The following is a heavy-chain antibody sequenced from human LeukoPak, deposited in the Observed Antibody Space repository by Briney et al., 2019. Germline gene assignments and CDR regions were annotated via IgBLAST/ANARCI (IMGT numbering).Heavy chain of an antibody. CDR3: ARDYYGSGRSDYYYMDV. D-gene: IGHD3-10*01. CDR1: GGSISSNY. J-gene: IGHJ6*03. V-gene: IGHV4-59*01. CDR2: SYYSEST. Sequence: SETLSLTCTVSGGSISSNYWSWSRQPPAQGQGWMGYSYYSESTNYNPSLKSRVTISVDTSKSQFSLKLSSVTAADTAVYYCARDYYGSGRSDYYYMDVWGKGTTVTVSS.